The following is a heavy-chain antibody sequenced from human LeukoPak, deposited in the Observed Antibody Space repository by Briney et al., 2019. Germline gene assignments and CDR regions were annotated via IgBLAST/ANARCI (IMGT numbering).Heavy chain of an antibody. J-gene: IGHJ4*02. CDR2: IYISGST. Sequence: SETLSLTCTVSGGSSSSHYWSWIRQPPGKGLEWVGSIYISGSTNYNPSLKSRVTISADTSKNQFSLRLSSVTAADTAVYYCARVHYYDSSAYSLCYFDYWGQGTLVTVSS. D-gene: IGHD3-22*01. V-gene: IGHV4-4*09. CDR1: GGSSSSHY. CDR3: ARVHYYDSSAYSLCYFDY.